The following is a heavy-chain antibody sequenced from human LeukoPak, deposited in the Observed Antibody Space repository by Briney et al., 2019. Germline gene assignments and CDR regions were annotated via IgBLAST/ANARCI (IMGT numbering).Heavy chain of an antibody. J-gene: IGHJ5*02. CDR2: ISAYNGNT. V-gene: IGHV1-18*01. CDR3: ARGCSGGSCYYRNWFDP. Sequence: GASVKVSCKASGYTFTSYGISWVRQAPGQGLEWMGWISAYNGNTNYAQKLQGRVTMTTDTSTSTAYMELRSLRSDDTAVYYCARGCSGGSCYYRNWFDPWGQGTLVTVSS. CDR1: GYTFTSYG. D-gene: IGHD2-15*01.